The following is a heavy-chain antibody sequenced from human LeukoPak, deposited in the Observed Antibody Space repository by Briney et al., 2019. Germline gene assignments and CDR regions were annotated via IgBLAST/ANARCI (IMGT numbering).Heavy chain of an antibody. CDR2: INPNSGGT. J-gene: IGHJ5*02. Sequence: ASVKVSCTASGYTFTGYYMHWVRQAPGQGLEWMGRINPNSGGTNYAQKFQGRVTMTRDTSISTAYMELSRLRSDDTAVYYCARAAKVPAADYPTFDPWGQGTLVTVSS. D-gene: IGHD2-2*01. CDR3: ARAAKVPAADYPTFDP. CDR1: GYTFTGYY. V-gene: IGHV1-2*06.